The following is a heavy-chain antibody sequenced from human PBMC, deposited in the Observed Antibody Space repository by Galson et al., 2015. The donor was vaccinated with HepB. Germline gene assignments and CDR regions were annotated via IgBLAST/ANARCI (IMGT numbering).Heavy chain of an antibody. CDR1: GFTFSSYG. D-gene: IGHD3-3*01. Sequence: SLRLSCAASGFTFSSYGMHWVRQAPGKGLEWVAVIWYDGSNKYYADSVKGRFTISRDNSKNTLYLQMNSLRAEDTAVYYCARGSRLSRYYDFWSGNYMDVWGKGTTVTVSS. CDR2: IWYDGSNK. CDR3: ARGSRLSRYYDFWSGNYMDV. J-gene: IGHJ6*03. V-gene: IGHV3-33*01.